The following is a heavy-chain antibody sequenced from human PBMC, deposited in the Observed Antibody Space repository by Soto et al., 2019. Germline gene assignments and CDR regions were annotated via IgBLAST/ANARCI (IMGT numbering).Heavy chain of an antibody. CDR1: GGSFSGYY. Sequence: QVQLQQWGAGLLKPSETLSLTCAVYGGSFSGYYWSWLRQPPGKGPEWIGEINHSGNTKYNPSLESRVTISVDTSKNQCSLKLNSVSAADTAVYYCARTGGMDVWSQGATVTVSS. CDR3: ARTGGMDV. J-gene: IGHJ6*02. CDR2: INHSGNT. V-gene: IGHV4-34*01.